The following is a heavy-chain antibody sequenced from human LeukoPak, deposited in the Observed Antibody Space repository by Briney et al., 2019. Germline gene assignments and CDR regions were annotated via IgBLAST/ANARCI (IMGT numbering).Heavy chain of an antibody. CDR3: ARDLGYCSTTSCAMAFDI. V-gene: IGHV4-39*07. CDR1: GGSISSSSYY. D-gene: IGHD2-2*01. Sequence: SETLSLTCTVSGGSISSSSYYWGWIRQPPGKGLEWIGSIYYTGSTNYNPSLKSRVTISVDTSKKQFSLKLSSVTAADTAVYYCARDLGYCSTTSCAMAFDIWGQGTMVTVSS. J-gene: IGHJ3*02. CDR2: IYYTGST.